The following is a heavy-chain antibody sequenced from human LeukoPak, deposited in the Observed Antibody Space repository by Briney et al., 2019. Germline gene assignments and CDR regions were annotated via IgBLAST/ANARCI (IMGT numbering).Heavy chain of an antibody. CDR2: IYTSGST. J-gene: IGHJ4*02. CDR3: ARDQVTREPYFDY. D-gene: IGHD1-14*01. V-gene: IGHV4-61*02. Sequence: SQTLSLTCTVSGGSISSGSYYWSWIRQPAGKGLEWIGRIYTSGSTNYNPPLKSRVTISVDTSKNQFSLKLSSVTAADTAVYYCARDQVTREPYFDYWGQGTLVTVSS. CDR1: GGSISSGSYY.